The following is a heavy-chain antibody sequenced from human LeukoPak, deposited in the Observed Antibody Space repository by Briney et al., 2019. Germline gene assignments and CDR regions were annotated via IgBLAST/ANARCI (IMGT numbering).Heavy chain of an antibody. CDR1: GFTFSSYA. CDR3: ARQIAPAGQIDY. V-gene: IGHV3-30*04. J-gene: IGHJ4*02. CDR2: ISYDGSNK. Sequence: GGSLRLSCAASGFTFSSYAMHWVREAPGKGLEWVAVISYDGSNKYYADSVKGRFTISRENSKNTLYLQMNTLRGEDRAVYYCARQIAPAGQIDYWGEKTLVSVSS. D-gene: IGHD6-13*01.